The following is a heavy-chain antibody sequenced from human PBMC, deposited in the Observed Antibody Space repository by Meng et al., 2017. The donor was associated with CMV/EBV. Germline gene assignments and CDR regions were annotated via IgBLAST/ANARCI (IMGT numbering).Heavy chain of an antibody. J-gene: IGHJ4*02. D-gene: IGHD4-17*01. CDR2: IKKDGSEK. Sequence: LVESWGGFVQPRGSLRLSCAASGLTISNYWMSWVRQAPGKGLEWVANIKKDGSEKYYVDSVKGRFSISRDNADNSLYLQMNNLRAEDTAVYYCRLGHYSQDWGQETLVTVSS. CDR3: RLGHYSQD. V-gene: IGHV3-7*02. CDR1: GLTISNYW.